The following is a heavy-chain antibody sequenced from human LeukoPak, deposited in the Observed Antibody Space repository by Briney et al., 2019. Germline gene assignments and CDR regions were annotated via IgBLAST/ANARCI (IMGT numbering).Heavy chain of an antibody. CDR3: ARALRSGSYYEVDY. Sequence: GASVKVSCKASGYTFTGYYMHWVRQAPGQGLEWMGWINPNSGGTNYAQNFQGRVTMTRDTSISTAYMELSRLRSDDTAVYYCARALRSGSYYEVDYWGQGTLVTVSS. CDR2: INPNSGGT. D-gene: IGHD1-26*01. CDR1: GYTFTGYY. J-gene: IGHJ4*02. V-gene: IGHV1-2*02.